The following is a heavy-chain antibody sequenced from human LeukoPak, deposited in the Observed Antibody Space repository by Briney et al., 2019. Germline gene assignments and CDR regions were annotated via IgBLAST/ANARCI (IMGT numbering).Heavy chain of an antibody. CDR3: ARLRYASGSYPVSDY. CDR1: GGSISSSSYY. D-gene: IGHD3-10*01. Sequence: SETLSLTCTVSGGSISSSSYYWGWVRQPPGKGLEWIGSIYYSGTTYYNPSLKSRVTISVDTSKNQFSLKLRSVTATDTAVYYCARLRYASGSYPVSDYWGQGTLVTVSS. CDR2: IYYSGTT. V-gene: IGHV4-39*01. J-gene: IGHJ4*02.